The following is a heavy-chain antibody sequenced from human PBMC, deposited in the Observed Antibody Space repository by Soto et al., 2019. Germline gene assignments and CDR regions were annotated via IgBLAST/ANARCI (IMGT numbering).Heavy chain of an antibody. J-gene: IGHJ5*02. V-gene: IGHV3-49*03. Sequence: GGSLRLSCTASGFTFGDYAMSWFRQAPGKGLEWVGFIRSKAYGGTTEYAASVKGRFTISRDDSKSIAYLQMNSLKTEDTAVYYCTRTCSVYEFWFDHWGQRTLVTVSS. CDR1: GFTFGDYA. D-gene: IGHD5-12*01. CDR2: IRSKAYGGTT. CDR3: TRTCSVYEFWFDH.